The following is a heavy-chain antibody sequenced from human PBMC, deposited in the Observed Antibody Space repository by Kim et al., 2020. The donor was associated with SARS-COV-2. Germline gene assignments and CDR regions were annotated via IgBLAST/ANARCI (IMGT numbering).Heavy chain of an antibody. CDR2: INHSGAT. Sequence: SETLSLTCAVYVGSLSGYHWTWVRQPPGKGLEWIGEINHSGATNYNPSLRSRVAISIDTSKNQFSLKLNSVTAADTSVYFCARGWEGVVPSPILGIGPHYDYYAMDVWGRGTTVTVSS. J-gene: IGHJ6*02. CDR3: ARGWEGVVPSPILGIGPHYDYYAMDV. V-gene: IGHV4-34*01. CDR1: VGSLSGYH. D-gene: IGHD7-27*01.